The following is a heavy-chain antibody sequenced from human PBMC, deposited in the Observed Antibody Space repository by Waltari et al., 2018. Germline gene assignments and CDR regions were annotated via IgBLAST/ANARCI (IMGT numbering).Heavy chain of an antibody. CDR3: ARVGQQLTHDAFDI. Sequence: QLQLQESGPGLVKPSETLSLTCTVSGGSISSSSYYWGWIRQPPGKGLEWIGSIYYSGSTYYNPSLKSRVTISVDTSKNQFSLKLSSVTAADTAVYYCARVGQQLTHDAFDIWGQGTMVTVSS. J-gene: IGHJ3*02. CDR2: IYYSGST. V-gene: IGHV4-39*07. CDR1: GGSISSSSYY. D-gene: IGHD6-13*01.